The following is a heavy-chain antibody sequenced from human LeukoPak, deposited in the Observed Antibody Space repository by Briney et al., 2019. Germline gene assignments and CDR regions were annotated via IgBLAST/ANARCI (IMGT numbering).Heavy chain of an antibody. CDR1: GGSISSYY. CDR2: IYYSGST. CDR3: ARDRAVAGTGGYYYYGMDV. D-gene: IGHD6-19*01. V-gene: IGHV4-59*01. J-gene: IGHJ6*02. Sequence: SETLSLTCTVSGGSISSYYWSWIRQPPGKGLEWIGYIYYSGSTDYNPSLKSRVTISVDTSKNQFSLKLSSVTAADTAVYYCARDRAVAGTGGYYYYGMDVWGQGTTVTVSS.